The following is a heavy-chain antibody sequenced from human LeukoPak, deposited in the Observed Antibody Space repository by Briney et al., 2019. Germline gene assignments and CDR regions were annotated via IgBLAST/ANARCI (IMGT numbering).Heavy chain of an antibody. Sequence: SVKVSCKASGGTFSSYAISWVRQAPGQGLEWMGGIIPIFGTANYAQKFQGRVTITADKSTSTAYMELSSLRSEDTAVYYCARMATITTDFDYWGQGTLVTVSS. CDR1: GGTFSSYA. J-gene: IGHJ4*02. V-gene: IGHV1-69*06. CDR3: ARMATITTDFDY. CDR2: IIPIFGTA. D-gene: IGHD5-24*01.